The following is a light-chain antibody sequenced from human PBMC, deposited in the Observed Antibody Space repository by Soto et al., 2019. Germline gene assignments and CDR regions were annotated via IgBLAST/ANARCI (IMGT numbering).Light chain of an antibody. Sequence: EIVLTQSPGTLSLSPGERATLSCRASPSISSDYLGWYQQKPGQAPRLLIYGASRRATGIPDKFSGSGSATDFTLTISRLEPEDFAVYYCQQYGSSPFTFGPGTKVDIK. V-gene: IGKV3-20*01. J-gene: IGKJ3*01. CDR2: GAS. CDR3: QQYGSSPFT. CDR1: PSISSDY.